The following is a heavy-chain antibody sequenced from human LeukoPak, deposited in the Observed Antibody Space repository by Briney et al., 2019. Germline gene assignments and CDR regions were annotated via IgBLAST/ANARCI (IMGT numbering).Heavy chain of an antibody. CDR2: ISTSSSYI. CDR1: GFNLRAYN. CDR3: ARDDNWNDKPFDF. D-gene: IGHD1-20*01. J-gene: IGHJ4*02. Sequence: GGSLRLSCVASGFNLRAYNMNWVRQALGKGLQWVSSISTSSSYIYYADSVKGRFTISRDNAENSLYLQMHSLRVEDTALYYCARDDNWNDKPFDFWGQGTLVTVSS. V-gene: IGHV3-21*01.